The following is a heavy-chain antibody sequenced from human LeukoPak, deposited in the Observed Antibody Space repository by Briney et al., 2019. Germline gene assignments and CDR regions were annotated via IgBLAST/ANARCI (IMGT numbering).Heavy chain of an antibody. CDR3: ARDSDQLYYFDY. Sequence: GGSLRLSCAASGFTFDDYGMSWVRQAPGKGLEWLSGINWNGGSTGYADSVKGRFTISRDNAKNSLYLQMNSLRAEDTALYYCARDSDQLYYFDYWGQGTLVTVSS. V-gene: IGHV3-20*04. D-gene: IGHD2-2*01. J-gene: IGHJ4*02. CDR2: INWNGGST. CDR1: GFTFDDYG.